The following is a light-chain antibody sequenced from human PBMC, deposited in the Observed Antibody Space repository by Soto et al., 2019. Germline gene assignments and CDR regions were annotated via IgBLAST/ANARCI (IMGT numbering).Light chain of an antibody. Sequence: EIVLTQSPATLSSFPGDRVTLSCRASQYINTRLAWYQHRPGQSPRLLIYQTSLRAAGIPARFSGSGSGTDFTLTISSLEPEDFAVYYCQQRYNWPRTFGQGTKVDI. CDR3: QQRYNWPRT. CDR1: QYINTR. J-gene: IGKJ1*01. CDR2: QTS. V-gene: IGKV3-11*01.